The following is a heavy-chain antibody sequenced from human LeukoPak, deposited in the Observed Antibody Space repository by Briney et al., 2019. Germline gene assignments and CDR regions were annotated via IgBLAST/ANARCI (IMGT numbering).Heavy chain of an antibody. Sequence: GASVKVSCKASGYTFTSYYMHWVRQAPGQGLEWMGIINPSGGSTSYAQKFQGRVTMTRDTSTSTVYMELSSLRSEDTAVYYRGGSSGWYEAFDIWGQGTTVTVSS. CDR1: GYTFTSYY. V-gene: IGHV1-46*01. CDR3: GGSSGWYEAFDI. CDR2: INPSGGST. D-gene: IGHD6-19*01. J-gene: IGHJ3*02.